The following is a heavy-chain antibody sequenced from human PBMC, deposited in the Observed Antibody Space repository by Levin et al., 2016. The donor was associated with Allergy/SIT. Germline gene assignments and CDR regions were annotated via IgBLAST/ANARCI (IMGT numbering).Heavy chain of an antibody. CDR1: GFTFSSYS. J-gene: IGHJ4*02. Sequence: GESLKISCAASGFTFSSYSLNWVRQAPGKGLQWVSGISGAGDTTYYADFVQGRFTISRDNSKNTLYLQLNSLRADDTAVYYCATCSGGDCYTRLDGWGQGSLVTVSS. D-gene: IGHD2-21*02. CDR2: ISGAGDTT. V-gene: IGHV3-23*01. CDR3: ATCSGGDCYTRLDG.